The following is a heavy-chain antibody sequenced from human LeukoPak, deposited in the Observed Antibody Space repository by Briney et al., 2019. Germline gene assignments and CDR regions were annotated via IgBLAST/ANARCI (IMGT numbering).Heavy chain of an antibody. D-gene: IGHD5-18*01. Sequence: KTSETLSLTCTVSGGSISTGSYYWTWIRQPAGKGQEWIGRIYTSGSTNYNPSLKSRVTISVDTSKNQFSLKLTSVTAADTAVYYCARGGYSYVALYMDVWGKGTTVTVSS. CDR3: ARGGYSYVALYMDV. J-gene: IGHJ6*03. V-gene: IGHV4-61*02. CDR1: GGSISTGSYY. CDR2: IYTSGST.